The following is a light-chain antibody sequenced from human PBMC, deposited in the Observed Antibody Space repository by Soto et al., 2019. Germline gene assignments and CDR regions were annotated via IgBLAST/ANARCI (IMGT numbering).Light chain of an antibody. V-gene: IGKV3-11*01. J-gene: IGKJ4*01. CDR3: QQRSNWPLS. Sequence: VLTHSPATLSFSPGERATLSCRASQSVSSYLAWYQQKPGQAPMLLIDDASNRATGIPARFSGSGPLTDITRTSSDQAPEDFAVYDCQQRSNWPLSFGGGTKVEIK. CDR2: DAS. CDR1: QSVSSY.